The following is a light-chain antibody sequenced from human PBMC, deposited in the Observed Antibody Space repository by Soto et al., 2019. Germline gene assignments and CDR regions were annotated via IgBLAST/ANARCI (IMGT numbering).Light chain of an antibody. CDR1: QTVSTW. CDR2: DAS. V-gene: IGKV1-5*01. CDR3: HDNCSYARR. Sequence: DIQMTQSPSTLSASVGDRVTITCRASQTVSTWLAWYQQKPGKAPKVLIFDASSLKAGVPSRFSGSGSGTDFTLTISALKFEDSAIYIYHDNCSYARRFGRGTKVDIK. J-gene: IGKJ1*01.